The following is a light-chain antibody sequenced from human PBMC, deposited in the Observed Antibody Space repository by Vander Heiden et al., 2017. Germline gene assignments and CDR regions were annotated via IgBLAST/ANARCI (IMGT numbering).Light chain of an antibody. Sequence: QSVLTQPPSVSEAPGQRVTISCTGSSPKIGAGYDVHWYQQLPGTAPKLLIDGNSNRPSGVPDRFSGSKSGTSASLAITGLQAEDEADYYCQSYDSSLSVVVFGGGTKLTVL. CDR1: SPKIGAGYD. J-gene: IGLJ2*01. V-gene: IGLV1-40*01. CDR3: QSYDSSLSVVV. CDR2: GNS.